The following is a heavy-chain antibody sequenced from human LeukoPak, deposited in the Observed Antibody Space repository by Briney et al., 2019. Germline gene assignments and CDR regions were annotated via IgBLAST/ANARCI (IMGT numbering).Heavy chain of an antibody. D-gene: IGHD3-22*01. Sequence: GASVKVSCKASGYTFTSYGISWVRQAPGQGLEWMGWISAYNGNTNYAQKLQGRGTMTTDTSTRTAYMELRSLRSDDTAVYYCARFPHDSSGYYPFDYWGQGTLVTVSS. CDR3: ARFPHDSSGYYPFDY. CDR2: ISAYNGNT. CDR1: GYTFTSYG. V-gene: IGHV1-18*01. J-gene: IGHJ4*02.